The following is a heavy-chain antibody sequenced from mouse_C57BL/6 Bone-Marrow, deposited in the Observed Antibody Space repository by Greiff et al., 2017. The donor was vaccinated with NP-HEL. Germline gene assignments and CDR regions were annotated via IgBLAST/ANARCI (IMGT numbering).Heavy chain of an antibody. D-gene: IGHD1-1*01. V-gene: IGHV1-4*01. Sequence: VQLQQSGAELARPGDSVKMSCKASGYTFTSYTMHWVKQRPGQGLEWIGYINPSSGYTKYNQKFKDKATLTADKSSSTAYMQLSSLTSEDSAVYYCARGEGSSLFAYWGQGTLVTVSA. CDR2: INPSSGYT. J-gene: IGHJ3*01. CDR1: GYTFTSYT. CDR3: ARGEGSSLFAY.